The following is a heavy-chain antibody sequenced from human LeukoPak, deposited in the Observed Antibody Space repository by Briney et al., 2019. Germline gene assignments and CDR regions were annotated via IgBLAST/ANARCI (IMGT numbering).Heavy chain of an antibody. D-gene: IGHD3-3*01. J-gene: IGHJ5*02. CDR2: MNPNSGNT. Sequence: EASVKVSCKASGYTFTSYDINWVRQAPGQGLEWMGWMNPNSGNTGYAQKFQGRVTMTRNTSISTAYMELSSLRAEDTAVYYCARCFHDFWSGYVNWFDPWGQGTLVTVSS. CDR3: ARCFHDFWSGYVNWFDP. CDR1: GYTFTSYD. V-gene: IGHV1-8*01.